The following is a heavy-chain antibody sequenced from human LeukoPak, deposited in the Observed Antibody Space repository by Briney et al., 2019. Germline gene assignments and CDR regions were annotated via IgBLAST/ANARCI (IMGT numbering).Heavy chain of an antibody. CDR2: INPTSGGT. CDR1: GYTFTGYY. CDR3: AKTLSGSPFSLDY. Sequence: ASVKVSCKASGYTFTGYYMHWVRQAPGQGLEWMGWINPTSGGTTYPEKFQGRVTMTTDTSLTTAYMELSRLTSDDTAVYYCAKTLSGSPFSLDYGGQGTLVTVSS. V-gene: IGHV1-2*02. D-gene: IGHD1-26*01. J-gene: IGHJ4*02.